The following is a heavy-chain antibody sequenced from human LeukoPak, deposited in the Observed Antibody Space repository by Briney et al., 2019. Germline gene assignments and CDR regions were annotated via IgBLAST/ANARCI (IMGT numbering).Heavy chain of an antibody. Sequence: ASVKVSCKASGYTFTGYYMHWVRQAPGQGLEWMGWINPNSGGTNYAQKFQGRVTMTRDTSISTAYMELSRLRSDDTAVYYCARAPYSSGWYIGWFFDLWGRGTLVTVSS. CDR2: INPNSGGT. D-gene: IGHD6-19*01. CDR1: GYTFTGYY. CDR3: ARAPYSSGWYIGWFFDL. J-gene: IGHJ2*01. V-gene: IGHV1-2*02.